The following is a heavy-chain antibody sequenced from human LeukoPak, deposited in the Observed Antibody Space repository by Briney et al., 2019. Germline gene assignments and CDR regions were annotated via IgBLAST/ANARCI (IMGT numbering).Heavy chain of an antibody. CDR1: GFTFSSYA. D-gene: IGHD1-7*01. V-gene: IGHV3-23*01. Sequence: GGSLRLSCAASGFTFSSYAMSWVRQAPGKGLEGVSAISGSGGSTYYADSVKGRFTISRDNPKNTLYLQMNSLRAEDTAVYYCAKDTPPYNWNFEGDYWGQGTLVTVSS. J-gene: IGHJ4*02. CDR2: ISGSGGST. CDR3: AKDTPPYNWNFEGDY.